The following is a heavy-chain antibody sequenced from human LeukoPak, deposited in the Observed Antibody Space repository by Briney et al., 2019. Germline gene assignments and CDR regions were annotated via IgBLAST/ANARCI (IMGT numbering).Heavy chain of an antibody. CDR3: ARRTPARYYYDSSGYYYNY. CDR2: IYYSGST. V-gene: IGHV4-39*07. J-gene: IGHJ4*02. D-gene: IGHD3-22*01. CDR1: GGSISSSSYY. Sequence: SETLSLTCTVSGGSISSSSYYWGWIRQPPGKGLEWIGSIYYSGSTYYNPSLKSRVTISVDTSKNQFSLKLSSVTAADTAVYYCARRTPARYYYDSSGYYYNYWGQGTLVTVSS.